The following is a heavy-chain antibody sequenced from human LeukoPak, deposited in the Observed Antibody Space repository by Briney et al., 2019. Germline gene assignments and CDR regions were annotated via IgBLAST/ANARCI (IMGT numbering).Heavy chain of an antibody. CDR1: GGSFRGYY. D-gene: IGHD5-12*01. Sequence: PSETLSLTCAVYGGSFRGYYWSWIRQPPGKGLEWIGEINHSGSTNYNPSLKSRVTISVDTSKNQFSLKLSSVTAADTAVYYCAGVRRLGRGYDYFDYWGQGTLVTVSS. CDR3: AGVRRLGRGYDYFDY. CDR2: INHSGST. J-gene: IGHJ4*02. V-gene: IGHV4-34*01.